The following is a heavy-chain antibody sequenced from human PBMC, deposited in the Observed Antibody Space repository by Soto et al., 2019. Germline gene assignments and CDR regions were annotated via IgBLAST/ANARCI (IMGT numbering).Heavy chain of an antibody. CDR1: GYTFTTYG. V-gene: IGHV1-18*01. CDR3: ARVHIIGGVITHEKGFDY. CDR2: ISGYNGNP. D-gene: IGHD3-16*01. J-gene: IGHJ4*02. Sequence: QVQLVQSGAEVKKPGASVKVSCKASGYTFTTYGISWVRQAPGQGVEWMGWISGYNGNPKYAQKPQGRVTMTTDASTSTAHMELRSLRSDDTAVDYCARVHIIGGVITHEKGFDYWGQGTLVSVSS.